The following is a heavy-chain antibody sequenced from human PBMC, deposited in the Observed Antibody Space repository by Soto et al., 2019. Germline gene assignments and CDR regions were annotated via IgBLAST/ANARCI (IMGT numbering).Heavy chain of an antibody. CDR3: AREKNFGVPANWFDP. CDR1: GVTFCSYG. CDR2: IWYDGSNK. J-gene: IGHJ5*02. D-gene: IGHD2-8*01. V-gene: IGHV3-33*01. Sequence: GGSPRLSCAASGVTFCSYGMHWVRQDPGKGLEWVADIWYDGSNKYYADSVKGRFTISRDNAKNSLYLQMNSLRAEDTAVYYCAREKNFGVPANWFDPWGQGTLVTVSS.